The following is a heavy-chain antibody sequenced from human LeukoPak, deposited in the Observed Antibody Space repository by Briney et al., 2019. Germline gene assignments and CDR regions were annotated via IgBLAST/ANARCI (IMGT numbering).Heavy chain of an antibody. CDR2: ISDDGHGKVQ. CDR3: ARDHWGRITTGGYFEY. D-gene: IGHD1-14*01. CDR1: GFTFSSYG. Sequence: GGSLRLSCAASGFTFSSYGMHWVRQAPGKGLEWVAVISDDGHGKVQYYADSVRGRFTISKDSSRNTLYLQMNSLIVEDTAVYFCARDHWGRITTGGYFEYWGQGTLVTVSS. J-gene: IGHJ4*02. V-gene: IGHV3-30*19.